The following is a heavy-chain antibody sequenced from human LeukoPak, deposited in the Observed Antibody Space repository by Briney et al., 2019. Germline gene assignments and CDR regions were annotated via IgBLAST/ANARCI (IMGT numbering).Heavy chain of an antibody. CDR1: GYTFTGYY. V-gene: IGHV1-2*02. Sequence: ASVKVSCKASGYTFTGYYMHWVRQAPGQGLEWMGWINPNSGGTNYAQKFQGRVTMTRDTSISTVYMELSRLRSDDTAVYYCARDQGSSSWYNPNFDYWGQGTLVTVSS. CDR2: INPNSGGT. J-gene: IGHJ4*02. D-gene: IGHD6-13*01. CDR3: ARDQGSSSWYNPNFDY.